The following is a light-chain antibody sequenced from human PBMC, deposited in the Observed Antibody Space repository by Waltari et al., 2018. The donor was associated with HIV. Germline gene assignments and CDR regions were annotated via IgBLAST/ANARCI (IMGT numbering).Light chain of an antibody. Sequence: EIVLTQSPATLSLSPGERATLSCRASQSVSNYLAWYQPKPGQPPRLLIYDASNRATGIPARFSGSGSGTDFTLTISSLEPEDSAVYYCQQRSNWPPVTFGGGTKVEI. CDR3: QQRSNWPPVT. J-gene: IGKJ4*01. V-gene: IGKV3-11*01. CDR1: QSVSNY. CDR2: DAS.